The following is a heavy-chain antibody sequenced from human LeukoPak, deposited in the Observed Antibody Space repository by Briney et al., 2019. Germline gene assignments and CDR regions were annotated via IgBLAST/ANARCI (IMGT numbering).Heavy chain of an antibody. CDR2: IKQDGSEK. CDR1: GFTFSSYW. J-gene: IGHJ4*02. D-gene: IGHD2-2*01. CDR3: ARGYCSSTSCYHFDY. V-gene: IGHV3-7*04. Sequence: PGGSLRLSCAASGFTFSSYWMSWVRQAPGKGLEWVANIKQDGSEKYCVDSVKGRFTISRDNAKNSLYLQMNRLRAEDTAVYYCARGYCSSTSCYHFDYWGQGTLVTVSS.